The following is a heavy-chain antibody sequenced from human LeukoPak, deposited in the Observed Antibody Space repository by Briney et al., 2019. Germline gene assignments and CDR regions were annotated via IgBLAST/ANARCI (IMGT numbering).Heavy chain of an antibody. CDR3: ARGLTLRWLDY. CDR2: ISSSSSTI. D-gene: IGHD4-23*01. Sequence: PGGSLRLSCAASGFTFSSYSMNWVRQAPGKGLEWVSYISSSSSTIYYADSVKGRFTISRDNAKNSLYLQMNSLRAEDTAVYYCARGLTLRWLDYWGQGTLVTVSS. CDR1: GFTFSSYS. V-gene: IGHV3-48*01. J-gene: IGHJ4*02.